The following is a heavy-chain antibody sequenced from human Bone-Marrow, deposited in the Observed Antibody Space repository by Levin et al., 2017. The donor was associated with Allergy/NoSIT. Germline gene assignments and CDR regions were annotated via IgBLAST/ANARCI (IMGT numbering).Heavy chain of an antibody. CDR3: ARTSTYYDYVWGSYRYTFAFDL. D-gene: IGHD3-16*02. CDR1: GFTFSSYW. CDR2: IKQDGSEK. Sequence: GESLKISCAASGFTFSSYWMSWVRQAPGKGLEWVANIKQDGSEKYYVDSVKGRFTISRDNAKNSLYLQMNSLRAEDTAVYYCARTSTYYDYVWGSYRYTFAFDLWGQGTMVTVSS. J-gene: IGHJ3*01. V-gene: IGHV3-7*01.